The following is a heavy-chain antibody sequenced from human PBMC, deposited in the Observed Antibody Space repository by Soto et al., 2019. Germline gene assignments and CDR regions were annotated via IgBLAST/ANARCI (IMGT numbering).Heavy chain of an antibody. V-gene: IGHV1-18*01. Sequence: ASVKVSCKASGYTFTSYGISWVRQAPGQGLEWMGWISAYNGNTNYAQKLQGRVTMTTDTSTSTAYMELRSLRSDDTAVYYCARDTSRVWFGALLYFPHYGMDVWGQGTTVTVPS. D-gene: IGHD3-10*01. J-gene: IGHJ6*02. CDR3: ARDTSRVWFGALLYFPHYGMDV. CDR1: GYTFTSYG. CDR2: ISAYNGNT.